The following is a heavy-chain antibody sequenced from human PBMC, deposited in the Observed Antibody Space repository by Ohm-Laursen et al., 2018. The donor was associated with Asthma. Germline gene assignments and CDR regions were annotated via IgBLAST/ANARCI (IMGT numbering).Heavy chain of an antibody. V-gene: IGHV3-33*08. CDR3: ARDGPVGALDY. CDR1: GYTFSRYS. Sequence: SLRLSCAASGYTFSRYSIHWVRQVPGKGLEWVAVIWYDGSNKYYADSVKGRFTISRDNSKNTLYLQMNSLRAEDTAVYYCARDGPVGALDYWGQGSLVTVSS. D-gene: IGHD1-26*01. CDR2: IWYDGSNK. J-gene: IGHJ4*02.